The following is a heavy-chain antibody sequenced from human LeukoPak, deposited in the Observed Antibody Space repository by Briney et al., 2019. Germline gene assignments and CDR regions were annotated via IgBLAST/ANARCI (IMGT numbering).Heavy chain of an antibody. D-gene: IGHD3-10*01. V-gene: IGHV3-64*01. CDR3: ARVEGGGWFDP. Sequence: GGSLRLSCAASGFTFSSYAMHWVRQAPGKGLEYVPAISSNGGSTYYANSVKGRFTISRDNSKNTLYLQMGSLGAEDMAVYYCARVEGGGWFDPWGQGTLVTVSS. CDR1: GFTFSSYA. J-gene: IGHJ5*02. CDR2: ISSNGGST.